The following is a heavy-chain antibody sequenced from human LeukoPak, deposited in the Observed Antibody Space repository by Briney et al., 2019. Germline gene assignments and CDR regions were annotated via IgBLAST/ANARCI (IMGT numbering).Heavy chain of an antibody. CDR2: INHSGST. D-gene: IGHD3-3*01. J-gene: IGHJ5*02. CDR1: GGSFSGYY. V-gene: IGHV4-34*01. CDR3: ARVRVNWFDP. Sequence: SETLSLTCAVYGGSFSGYYWSWIRQPPGEGLEWIGEINHSGSTNYNPSLKSRVTISVDTSKNQFSLKLSSVTAADTAVYYCARVRVNWFDPLGQGTLVTVSS.